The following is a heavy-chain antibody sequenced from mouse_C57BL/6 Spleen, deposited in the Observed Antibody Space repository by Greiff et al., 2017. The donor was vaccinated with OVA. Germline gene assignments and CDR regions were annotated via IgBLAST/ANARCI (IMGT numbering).Heavy chain of an antibody. J-gene: IGHJ1*03. Sequence: QVQLQQPGTELVKPGASVKLSCKASGYTFTSYWMHWVKQRPGQGLEWIGNINPSNGGTNYNEQFKRKATLTVDKASSTADMQLSSLTSEDSAVYYCARSRIITTVVATRYFDVWGTGTTVTVSS. CDR2: INPSNGGT. CDR1: GYTFTSYW. D-gene: IGHD1-1*01. V-gene: IGHV1-53*01. CDR3: ARSRIITTVVATRYFDV.